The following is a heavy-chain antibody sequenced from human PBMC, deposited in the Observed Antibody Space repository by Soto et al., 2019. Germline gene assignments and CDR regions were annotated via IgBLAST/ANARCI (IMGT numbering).Heavy chain of an antibody. D-gene: IGHD3-3*01. V-gene: IGHV1-18*01. CDR3: ARDRRELRFLEWLLRGSAHFDY. J-gene: IGHJ4*02. CDR1: GYTFTSYG. Sequence: ASVKVSCKASGYTFTSYGISWGRQAPGQGLEWMGWISAYNGNTNYAQKLQGRVTMTTDTSTSTAYMELRSLRSDDTAVYYCARDRRELRFLEWLLRGSAHFDYWGQGALVTVSS. CDR2: ISAYNGNT.